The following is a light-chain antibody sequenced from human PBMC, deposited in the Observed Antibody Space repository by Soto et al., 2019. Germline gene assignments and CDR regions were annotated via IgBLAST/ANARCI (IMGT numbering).Light chain of an antibody. CDR1: QSLSSSS. V-gene: IGKV3D-20*02. CDR2: GAS. Sequence: EIVLTQSPGTLPMSPGERATLSCRASQSLSSSSLAWYQQKPGQAPRLLISGASSRAADIPDRFSGSGSGTDFTLTINRLEPEDFAVYYCQQRSNWPPYTFGQGTRLEIK. CDR3: QQRSNWPPYT. J-gene: IGKJ5*01.